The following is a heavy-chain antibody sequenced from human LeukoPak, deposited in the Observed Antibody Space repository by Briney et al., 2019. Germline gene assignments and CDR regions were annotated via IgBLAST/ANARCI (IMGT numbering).Heavy chain of an antibody. CDR3: VRVDHSLGKTYFDY. CDR1: GFTFSSYS. Sequence: GSLRLSCTVSGFTFSSYSLNWVRQAPGKGLAWVSSISSSSSFMYYADSVKGRFTISRDNAKNALYLQMNSLRAEDTAVYYCVRVDHSLGKTYFDYWGQGTLVIVSS. CDR2: ISSSSSFM. J-gene: IGHJ4*02. V-gene: IGHV3-21*01. D-gene: IGHD2-21*01.